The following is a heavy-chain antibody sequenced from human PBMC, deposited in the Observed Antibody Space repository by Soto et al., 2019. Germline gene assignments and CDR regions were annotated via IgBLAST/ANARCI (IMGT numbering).Heavy chain of an antibody. J-gene: IGHJ6*02. V-gene: IGHV3-15*01. Sequence: PGGSLRLSCAASGFTFSNVWMSWVRQAPGKGLEWIGRIKSKIDGATTDHAAPVKGRFTISRDDSKDTLYLQMDSLKTEDSGVYYCATGRLPKGFYAMDVWGQGTAVTVS. CDR1: GFTFSNVW. CDR2: IKSKIDGATT. CDR3: ATGRLPKGFYAMDV.